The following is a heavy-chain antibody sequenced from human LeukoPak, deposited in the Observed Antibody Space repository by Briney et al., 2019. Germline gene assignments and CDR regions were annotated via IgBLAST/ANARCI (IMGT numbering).Heavy chain of an antibody. CDR3: ARADTKLLWFGEGFDY. Sequence: GGSLRLSCAASGFTFSNYWMHWVRQAPGKGLVWVSRINSDGINTSYADSVKGRFTISRDNAKNSLYLQMNSLRAEDTAVYYCARADTKLLWFGEGFDYWGQGTLVTVSS. CDR1: GFTFSNYW. J-gene: IGHJ4*02. D-gene: IGHD3-10*01. CDR2: INSDGINT. V-gene: IGHV3-74*01.